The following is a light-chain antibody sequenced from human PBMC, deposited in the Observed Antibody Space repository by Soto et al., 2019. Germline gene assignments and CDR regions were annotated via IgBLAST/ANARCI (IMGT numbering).Light chain of an antibody. CDR3: QQSYITPFT. V-gene: IGKV1-5*01. J-gene: IGKJ3*01. CDR1: QSISSW. Sequence: DIQMTQSPSTLSASVGDRVTITCRASQSISSWLAWYQQKPGKAPKLLIYDASSLESGVPSRFSGSGSGTEFTLTISSLQPDDFATSFCQQSYITPFTFGPGTKVDIK. CDR2: DAS.